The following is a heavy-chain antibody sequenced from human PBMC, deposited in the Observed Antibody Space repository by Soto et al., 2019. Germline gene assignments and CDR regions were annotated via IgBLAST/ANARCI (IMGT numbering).Heavy chain of an antibody. CDR1: GFTFSSYW. CDR2: IKQDGSEK. Sequence: GGSLRLSCAASGFTFSSYWMSWVRQAPGKGLEWVANIKQDGSEKYYVDSVKGRFTISRDNAKNSLYLQMNSLRAEDTAVYYCARRDGNWNDDAFDIWGQGTMVTVSS. V-gene: IGHV3-7*01. CDR3: ARRDGNWNDDAFDI. D-gene: IGHD1-1*01. J-gene: IGHJ3*02.